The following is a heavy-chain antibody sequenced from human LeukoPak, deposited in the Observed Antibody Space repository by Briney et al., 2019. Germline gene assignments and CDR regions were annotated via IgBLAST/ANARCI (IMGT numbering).Heavy chain of an antibody. V-gene: IGHV4-61*02. Sequence: PSETLSLTCTVSGGSISSGSYYWSWIRQPAGKGLEWIGRIYTSGSTNYNPSLKSRVTISVDTSKNQFSLKLSSVTAADTAVYYCARPSGIAAAGYFQHWGQGTLVTVSS. J-gene: IGHJ1*01. CDR1: GGSISSGSYY. CDR2: IYTSGST. D-gene: IGHD6-13*01. CDR3: ARPSGIAAAGYFQH.